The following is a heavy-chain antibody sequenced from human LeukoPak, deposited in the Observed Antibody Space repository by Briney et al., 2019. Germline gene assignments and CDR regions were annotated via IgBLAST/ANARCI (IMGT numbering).Heavy chain of an antibody. J-gene: IGHJ5*02. CDR1: ACTFNSYA. Sequence: SGKVACKACACTFNSYAISGVGQSPGQGLEGMGGIIPIFCTANYAQKFQGRVTINTDESTSTAYMELRSLRSEDPAVYYCAPLAPYNWFDPWGQGTLVTVSS. CDR2: IIPIFCTA. CDR3: APLAPYNWFDP. V-gene: IGHV1-69*05.